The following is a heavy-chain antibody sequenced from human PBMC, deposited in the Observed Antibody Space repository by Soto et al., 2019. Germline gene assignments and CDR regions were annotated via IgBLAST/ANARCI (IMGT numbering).Heavy chain of an antibody. CDR1: GYTFSSYG. Sequence: QVQLVQSGADVKKPGASVKVSCKASGYTFSSYGLNWVRQAPGHRLEWLAWISVYDGYTNYAQILQGRSSMTRDTSTKPANRERRSLRWNGTGLYYRARGGYYDRSGTRKYHYYGMSVWGQGTSATSSS. CDR2: ISVYDGYT. CDR3: ARGGYYDRSGTRKYHYYGMSV. V-gene: IGHV1-18*01. J-gene: IGHJ6*02. D-gene: IGHD3-9*01.